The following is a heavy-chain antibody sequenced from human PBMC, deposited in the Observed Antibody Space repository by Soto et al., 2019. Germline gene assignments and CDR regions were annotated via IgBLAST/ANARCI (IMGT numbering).Heavy chain of an antibody. CDR1: GFTFSSYA. CDR3: SKGPLYGDYVSG. V-gene: IGHV3-23*01. D-gene: IGHD4-17*01. Sequence: EVQLLESGGGVVQPGGSLRLSCAASGFTFSSYAMSWVRQSPGKGMEWVSGISGRGGSTYYADSVKGRFTISRDNSKNTLYLQMNSLRAEDTAVYYCSKGPLYGDYVSGWGQGTLVTVSS. J-gene: IGHJ4*02. CDR2: ISGRGGST.